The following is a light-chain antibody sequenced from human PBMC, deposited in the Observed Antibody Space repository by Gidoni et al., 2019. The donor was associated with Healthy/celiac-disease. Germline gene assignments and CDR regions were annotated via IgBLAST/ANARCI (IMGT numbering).Light chain of an antibody. CDR2: DAS. CDR1: QDISNY. CDR3: QQYDNLPLT. J-gene: IGKJ4*01. V-gene: IGKV1-33*01. Sequence: DIQLTQSASSLSASVGGRVTITCQASQDISNYLNWYQQKPGQAPKLLIYDASNLETGVPSRFSGSGSGTDFTFTISSLQPEDIATYYCQQYDNLPLTFGGGTKVEIK.